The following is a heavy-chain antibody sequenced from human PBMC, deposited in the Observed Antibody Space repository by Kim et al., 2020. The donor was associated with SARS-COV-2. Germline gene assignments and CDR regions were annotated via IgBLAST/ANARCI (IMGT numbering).Heavy chain of an antibody. CDR3: ARGQGSGK. CDR2: GGT. V-gene: IGHV3-66*01. Sequence: GGTYYADSVKGRFTISRDKSKNTLYFQMNSLRVEDTAVYYCARGQGSGKWGQGTLVTVSS. D-gene: IGHD3-10*01. J-gene: IGHJ4*02.